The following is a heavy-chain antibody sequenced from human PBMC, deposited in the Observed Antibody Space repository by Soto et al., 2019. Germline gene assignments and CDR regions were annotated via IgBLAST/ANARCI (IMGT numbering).Heavy chain of an antibody. CDR2: IYHSGSA. Sequence: QVHLQESGPGLVKPSGTLSLSCAVSGGSISSDHWWSWVRQSPGKGLEWIGEIYHSGSASYNSARQSRVTVSTGISTSQFSLKLTSVSAADTAVYYCVRNGYASLEYWGKGTLVTVSS. CDR1: GGSISSDHW. CDR3: VRNGYASLEY. V-gene: IGHV4-4*02. D-gene: IGHD3-3*01. J-gene: IGHJ4*02.